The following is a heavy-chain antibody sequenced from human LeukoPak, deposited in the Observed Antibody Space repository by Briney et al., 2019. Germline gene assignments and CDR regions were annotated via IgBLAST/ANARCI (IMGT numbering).Heavy chain of an antibody. CDR1: GGTFSSYA. J-gene: IGHJ4*02. V-gene: IGHV1-69*05. D-gene: IGHD3-3*01. Sequence: SVKVSCKASGGTFSSYAISWVRQAPGQGLEWMGGIIPIFGTANYAQKFQGRVTITTDESTSTAYMELSSLRSEDTAVYYCARGETYDFWSGYYYNFYYWGQGTLVTVSS. CDR2: IIPIFGTA. CDR3: ARGETYDFWSGYYYNFYY.